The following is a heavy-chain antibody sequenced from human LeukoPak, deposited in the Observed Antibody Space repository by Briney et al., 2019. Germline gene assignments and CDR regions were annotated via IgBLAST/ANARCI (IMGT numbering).Heavy chain of an antibody. J-gene: IGHJ4*02. V-gene: IGHV4-39*01. D-gene: IGHD3-9*01. Sequence: SETLSLTCIVSGGSLSSSGYYWGWIRQPPGKGLEWIGSIYYSGSTYYNPSLKSRVTISLDTSKNKFSLKLSSVTAADTAVYYCVVTGFYERSIDYWGQGTLVTVSS. CDR3: VVTGFYERSIDY. CDR2: IYYSGST. CDR1: GGSLSSSGYY.